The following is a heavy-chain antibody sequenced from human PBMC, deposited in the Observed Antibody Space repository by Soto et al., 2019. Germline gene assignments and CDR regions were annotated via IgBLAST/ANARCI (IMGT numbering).Heavy chain of an antibody. CDR3: VATDYYDSSGYLFQH. CDR1: GFTFSSYA. Sequence: PGGSLRLSCAASGFTFSSYAMHWVRQAPGKGLEWVAVISYDGSNKYYADSVKGRFTISRDNSKNTLYLQMNSLRAEDTAVYYCVATDYYDSSGYLFQHWGQGTLVTVSS. J-gene: IGHJ1*01. V-gene: IGHV3-30-3*01. D-gene: IGHD3-22*01. CDR2: ISYDGSNK.